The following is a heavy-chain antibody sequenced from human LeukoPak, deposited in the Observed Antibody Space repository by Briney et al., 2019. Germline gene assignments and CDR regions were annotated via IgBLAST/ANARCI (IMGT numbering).Heavy chain of an antibody. CDR1: GGSISSSNW. CDR2: IYYSGST. D-gene: IGHD6-19*01. V-gene: IGHV4-4*02. J-gene: IGHJ4*02. CDR3: ARVLMSSSGWYEDY. Sequence: PSGTLSLTCAVSGGSISSSNWWSWVRQPPGKGLEWIGYIYYSGSTYYNPSLKSRVTISVDTSKNQFSLKLSSVTAADTAVYYCARVLMSSSGWYEDYWGQGTLVTVSS.